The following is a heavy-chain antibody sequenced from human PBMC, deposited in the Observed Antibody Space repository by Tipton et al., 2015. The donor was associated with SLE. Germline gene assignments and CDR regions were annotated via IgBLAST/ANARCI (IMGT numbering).Heavy chain of an antibody. CDR2: IYYSGST. Sequence: TLSLTCTVSGGSISSSSYYWGWIRQHPGKGLEWIGYIYYSGSTYYNPSLKSRVTISVDTSKNQFSLKLSSVTAADTAVYYCARGGSSGWYRYFDLWGRGTLVTVSS. V-gene: IGHV4-31*03. CDR3: ARGGSSGWYRYFDL. D-gene: IGHD6-19*01. CDR1: GGSISSSSYY. J-gene: IGHJ2*01.